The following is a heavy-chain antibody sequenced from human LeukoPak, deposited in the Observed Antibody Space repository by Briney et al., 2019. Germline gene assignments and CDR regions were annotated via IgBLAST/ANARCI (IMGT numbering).Heavy chain of an antibody. CDR3: ARDRPDIWFGELSGFDY. Sequence: GGSLRLSCAASGFTFSSYSMNWVRQAPGKGLEWVSSISSSSSYIYYADSVKGRFTISRDNAKNSLYLQMNSLRAEDTAVYYCARDRPDIWFGELSGFDYRGQGTLVTVSS. D-gene: IGHD3-10*01. V-gene: IGHV3-21*01. CDR2: ISSSSSYI. CDR1: GFTFSSYS. J-gene: IGHJ4*02.